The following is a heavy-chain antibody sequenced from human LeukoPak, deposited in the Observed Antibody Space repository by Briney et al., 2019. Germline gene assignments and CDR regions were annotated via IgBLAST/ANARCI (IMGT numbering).Heavy chain of an antibody. Sequence: GGSLRLSCAASGFTFSSYSMSWVRQAPGQGLEWVSVIYIGGTIYYADSVKGRFTISRDNSQNTVYLEMHSLRAEDTAVYYCARDGENYYYDYWGQGTLVTVST. D-gene: IGHD7-27*01. J-gene: IGHJ4*02. V-gene: IGHV3-66*01. CDR3: ARDGENYYYDY. CDR1: GFTFSSYS. CDR2: IYIGGTI.